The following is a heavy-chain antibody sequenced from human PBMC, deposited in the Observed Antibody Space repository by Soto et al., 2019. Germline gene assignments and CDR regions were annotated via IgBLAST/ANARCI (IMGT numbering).Heavy chain of an antibody. Sequence: GGSLRLSCAASGFTFSSYWMSWVRQAPGKGLEWVANIKQDGSEKYYVDSVKGRFTISRDNAKNSLYLQMNSLRAEDTAVYYCARGLYSGSLIFDYWGQGTLVTVSS. CDR1: GFTFSSYW. CDR2: IKQDGSEK. D-gene: IGHD1-26*01. CDR3: ARGLYSGSLIFDY. J-gene: IGHJ4*02. V-gene: IGHV3-7*01.